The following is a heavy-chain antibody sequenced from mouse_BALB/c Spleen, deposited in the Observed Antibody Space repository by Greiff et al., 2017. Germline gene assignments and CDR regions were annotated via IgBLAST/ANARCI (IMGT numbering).Heavy chain of an antibody. D-gene: IGHD2-1*01. CDR1: GFSLTSYG. J-gene: IGHJ4*01. CDR2: LWAGGST. Sequence: VKLVESGPGLVAPSQSLSITCTVSGFSLTSYGVHWVRQPPGKGLEWLGVLWAGGSTNYNSALMSRLSISKDNSKSQVFLKMNSLQTDDTAMYYCARGYGNPHAMDYWGQGTSVTVSS. CDR3: ARGYGNPHAMDY. V-gene: IGHV2-9*02.